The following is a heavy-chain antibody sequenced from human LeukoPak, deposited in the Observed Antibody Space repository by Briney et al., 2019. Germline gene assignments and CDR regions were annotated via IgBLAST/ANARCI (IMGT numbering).Heavy chain of an antibody. CDR1: GGSFSGYY. J-gene: IGHJ4*02. V-gene: IGHV4-34*01. Sequence: SETLSLTCAVYGGSFSGYYWSWNRQPPGKGLEWIGEINHSGSTNYNPSLKSRVTISVDTSKNQFSLRLSSVTAADMAVYYCARRSGYYGSGDYWGQGTLVTVSS. D-gene: IGHD3-10*01. CDR2: INHSGST. CDR3: ARRSGYYGSGDY.